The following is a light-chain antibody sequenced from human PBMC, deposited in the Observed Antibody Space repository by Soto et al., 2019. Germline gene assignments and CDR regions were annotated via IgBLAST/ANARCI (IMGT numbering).Light chain of an antibody. V-gene: IGLV2-14*03. Sequence: ALAQPASVSGSPGQSITISCTGTSSDIGHYDYVSWYQQHPGKAPKLMIYHVTYRPSGVSNRYSGSKSGNSASLTISGLQADDEADYYCCSLTTSHPYVFGSGTKVTGL. CDR1: SSDIGHYDY. CDR3: CSLTTSHPYV. CDR2: HVT. J-gene: IGLJ1*01.